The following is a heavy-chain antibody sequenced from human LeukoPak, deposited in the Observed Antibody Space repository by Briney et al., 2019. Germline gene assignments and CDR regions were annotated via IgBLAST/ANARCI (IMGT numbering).Heavy chain of an antibody. J-gene: IGHJ5*01. D-gene: IGHD5-12*01. CDR3: VRHDGRGGATMGAFDS. CDR1: TGSFISSSHH. CDR2: VYYGRTT. V-gene: IGHV4-39*01. Sequence: PSETLSLTCTVSTGSFISSSHHWGWIRQSPGKGLEWIGTVYYGRTTYYNPSLDGRVTISLDSSANHFTLQLNSVTAADTAVYYCVRHDGRGGATMGAFDSWGQGSLVTVSS.